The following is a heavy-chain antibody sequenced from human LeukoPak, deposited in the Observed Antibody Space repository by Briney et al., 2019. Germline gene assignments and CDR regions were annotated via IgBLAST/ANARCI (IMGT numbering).Heavy chain of an antibody. J-gene: IGHJ2*01. CDR2: IYYSGST. CDR3: ARKAYGDFWYFDL. CDR1: GGSISSHY. D-gene: IGHD4-17*01. V-gene: IGHV4-59*08. Sequence: PSETLSLTCTVSGGSISSHYWSWIRQPPGRGLEWIGYIYYSGSTNYNPSLKSRVTISVDTSKKQFSLKLTSVTAADTAIYYCARKAYGDFWYFDLWGRGTLVTVSS.